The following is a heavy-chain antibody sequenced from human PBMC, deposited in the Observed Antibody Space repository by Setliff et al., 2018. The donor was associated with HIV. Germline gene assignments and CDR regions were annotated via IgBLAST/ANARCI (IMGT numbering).Heavy chain of an antibody. CDR3: ARGKTPPYGIVVEDDAFDI. V-gene: IGHV4-4*07. D-gene: IGHD3-22*01. Sequence: SETLSLTCTVSGGSINSYYWSWIRQPAGKGLEWIGRFYSSGSTNYNPSLKSRITMSVDMSKNQISLKLRSVTAADTAVYYCARGKTPPYGIVVEDDAFDIWGQGTMVTVSS. CDR2: FYSSGST. CDR1: GGSINSYY. J-gene: IGHJ3*02.